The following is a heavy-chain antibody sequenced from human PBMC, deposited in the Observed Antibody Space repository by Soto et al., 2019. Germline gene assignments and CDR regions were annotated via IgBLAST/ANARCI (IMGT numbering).Heavy chain of an antibody. CDR1: GGSISRCY. Sequence: SETLSLTCTVSGGSISRCYWRCVRQPPGKGLEWIGYLYYSGNTNYNPSLKSRGTISVHASKNQVSLRLTSVTAADTAVYYCGRVGGVAARTFAYWGQGTVVTAPQ. CDR3: GRVGGVAARTFAY. D-gene: IGHD2-15*01. CDR2: LYYSGNT. J-gene: IGHJ4*02. V-gene: IGHV4-59*01.